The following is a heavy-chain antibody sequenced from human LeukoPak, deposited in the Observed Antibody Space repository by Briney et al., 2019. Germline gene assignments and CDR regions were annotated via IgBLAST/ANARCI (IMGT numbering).Heavy chain of an antibody. J-gene: IGHJ3*02. V-gene: IGHV4-38-2*01. CDR3: ARGLGAFDI. Sequence: SETLSLTCAVSGYIITSGYYWGWIRQPPGKGLEWIGSIYHSGSTYYNPSLKTRVTISVDTSKNQFSLKLSSVTAADTAVYYCARGLGAFDIWGQGTMVTVSS. CDR1: GYIITSGYY. CDR2: IYHSGST.